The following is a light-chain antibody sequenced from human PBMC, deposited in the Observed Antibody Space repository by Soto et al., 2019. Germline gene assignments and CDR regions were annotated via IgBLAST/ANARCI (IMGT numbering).Light chain of an antibody. V-gene: IGKV3-11*01. CDR3: QQRDIWPPLT. J-gene: IGKJ4*01. CDR2: DAT. CDR1: QSVGIY. Sequence: VLTQSPVTLSLSPGETATLFCKASQSVGIYLGWFHQKPGQAHRVLIYDATNRAGGVPDRFSGSGSGIDFTLTISSLAAEDSAVYYCQQRDIWPPLTFGGGTKLESK.